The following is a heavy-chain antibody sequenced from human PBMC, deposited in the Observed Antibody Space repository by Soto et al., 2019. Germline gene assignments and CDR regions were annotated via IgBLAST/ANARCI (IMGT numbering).Heavy chain of an antibody. CDR1: GGSVSSGRYY. Sequence: QVQLQESGPGLVKPSETLSLTCTVSGGSVSSGRYYWGWIRQPPGKGLEWIGYIYHSGSTNYNPSLKSRVNISVDTSKNQFSLSLTSGAAADTAVYYCARLSAAWFDPWGQGTLVTVAS. CDR2: IYHSGST. V-gene: IGHV4-61*01. CDR3: ARLSAAWFDP. D-gene: IGHD6-19*01. J-gene: IGHJ5*02.